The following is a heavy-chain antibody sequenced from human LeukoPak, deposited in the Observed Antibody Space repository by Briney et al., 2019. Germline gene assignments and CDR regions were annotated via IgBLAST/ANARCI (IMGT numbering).Heavy chain of an antibody. Sequence: SETLSLTCRVDGESFSGYYWIWIRQPPGKGLEWIGEINHSGSTNYNPSLKSRVTLSVDTSKSQFSLEVTSVTAADTAMYYCARGQFWRGSEIRVWGQGTLVTVSS. J-gene: IGHJ4*02. V-gene: IGHV4-34*01. CDR1: GESFSGYY. CDR3: ARGQFWRGSEIRV. CDR2: INHSGST. D-gene: IGHD1-26*01.